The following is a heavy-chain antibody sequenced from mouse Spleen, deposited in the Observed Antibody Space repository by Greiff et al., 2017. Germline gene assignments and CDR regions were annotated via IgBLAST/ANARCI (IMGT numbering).Heavy chain of an antibody. CDR3: AKLRGYAMDY. J-gene: IGHJ4*01. V-gene: IGHV1-4*01. CDR1: GYTFTSYT. D-gene: IGHD2-4*01. CDR2: INPSSGYT. Sequence: VQLMESGAELARPGASVKMSCKASGYTFTSYTMHWVKQRPGQGLEWIGYINPSSGYTKYNQKFKDKATLTADKSSSTAYMQLSSLTSEDSAVYYCAKLRGYAMDYWGQGTSVTVSS.